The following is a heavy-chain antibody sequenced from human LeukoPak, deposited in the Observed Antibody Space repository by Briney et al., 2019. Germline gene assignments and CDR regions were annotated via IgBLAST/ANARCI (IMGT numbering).Heavy chain of an antibody. CDR2: ISVYNVNT. CDR1: GYTFSSDV. Sequence: GASVKVSCKASGYTFSSDVISWVRQAPGQGLEWMGWISVYNVNTNYAQKLQGRVTMTTDTSTSTAYMELRSLRSDDTAVYYCARVSIASRWFDPWGQGTLVTVSS. D-gene: IGHD6-13*01. V-gene: IGHV1-18*01. J-gene: IGHJ5*02. CDR3: ARVSIASRWFDP.